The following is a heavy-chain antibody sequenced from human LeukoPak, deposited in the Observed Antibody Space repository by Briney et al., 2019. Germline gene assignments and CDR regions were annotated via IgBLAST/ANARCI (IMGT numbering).Heavy chain of an antibody. Sequence: SETLSLTCTVSGSSISNYYWSWIRQPPGKGLEWIGYIYYSGSTNYNPSLKSRVTMSEDTSNNQFSLKLSSVTDADTAVYYCARESGGWFDPWGQGTLVTVSS. J-gene: IGHJ5*02. CDR2: IYYSGST. V-gene: IGHV4-59*01. D-gene: IGHD1-26*01. CDR1: GSSISNYY. CDR3: ARESGGWFDP.